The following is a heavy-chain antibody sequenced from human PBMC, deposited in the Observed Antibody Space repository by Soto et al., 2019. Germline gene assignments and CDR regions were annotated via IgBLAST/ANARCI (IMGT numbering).Heavy chain of an antibody. CDR2: INSDGSST. D-gene: IGHD1-26*01. Sequence: PGGSLRLSCAASGFTFSSYWMHWVRQAPGKGLVWVSRINSDGSSTSYADSVKGRFTISRDNAKNTLYLHMDSLRAEDTAVYYCARGGRYRENYYFGMDVWGQGTTVTVSS. CDR3: ARGGRYRENYYFGMDV. J-gene: IGHJ6*02. CDR1: GFTFSSYW. V-gene: IGHV3-74*01.